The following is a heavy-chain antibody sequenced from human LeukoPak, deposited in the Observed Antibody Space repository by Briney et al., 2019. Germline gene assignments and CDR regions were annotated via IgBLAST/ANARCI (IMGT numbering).Heavy chain of an antibody. CDR1: GFTFSTYW. Sequence: GGSLRLSCAASGFTFSTYWMHWVRQAPGKGLVWVSRVNSDGSSTNYADSVKGRFTISRDNAKNTLYLQMNSLRAEDTAVYYCARGFDAFDIWGQGTMVTVSS. CDR3: ARGFDAFDI. V-gene: IGHV3-74*01. J-gene: IGHJ3*02. CDR2: VNSDGSST.